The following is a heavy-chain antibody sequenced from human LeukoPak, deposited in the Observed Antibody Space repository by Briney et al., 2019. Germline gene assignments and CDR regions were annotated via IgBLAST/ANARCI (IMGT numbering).Heavy chain of an antibody. CDR3: ARSVVAATETFDY. V-gene: IGHV3-11*04. CDR2: ISSSGSTI. D-gene: IGHD2-15*01. CDR1: GFTFSYFY. J-gene: IGHJ4*02. Sequence: PGGSLRLSCAASGFTFSYFYMTWICQAPGKGLEWVSYISSSGSTIYYADSVKGRFTISRDNAKNSLYLQMNSLRAEDTAVYYCARSVVAATETFDYWGQGTLVTVSS.